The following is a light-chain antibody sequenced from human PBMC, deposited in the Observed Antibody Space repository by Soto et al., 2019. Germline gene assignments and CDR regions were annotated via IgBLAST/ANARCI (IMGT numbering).Light chain of an antibody. CDR3: QQRNPLT. CDR2: GAS. Sequence: EIVLTQSPATLSVSPGERATLSCRASHRVSSYLAWYQQRPGQAPRLLIYGASTRATGIPARFSGGGSGTDFTLTISSLEPEDFAVYYCQQRNPLTFGGGTKVDIK. J-gene: IGKJ4*01. CDR1: HRVSSY. V-gene: IGKV3-11*01.